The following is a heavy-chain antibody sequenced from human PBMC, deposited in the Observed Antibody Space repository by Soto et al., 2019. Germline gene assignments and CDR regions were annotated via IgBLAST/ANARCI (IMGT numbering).Heavy chain of an antibody. D-gene: IGHD2-2*01. CDR3: AKVRVGCSSTSCYGFDY. CDR2: ISGSGGST. CDR1: GFTFRSYA. Sequence: ESGGGLVQPGGSLRLSCAASGFTFRSYAMSWVRQAPGKGLEWVSAISGSGGSTYYADSVKGRFTISRDNSKNTLYLQMNSLRAEDTAVYYCAKVRVGCSSTSCYGFDYWGQGTLVTVSS. J-gene: IGHJ4*02. V-gene: IGHV3-23*01.